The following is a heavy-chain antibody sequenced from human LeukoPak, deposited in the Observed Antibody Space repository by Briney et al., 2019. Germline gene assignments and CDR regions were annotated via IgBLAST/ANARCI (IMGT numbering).Heavy chain of an antibody. D-gene: IGHD6-13*01. CDR2: IYYSGST. V-gene: IGHV4-61*05. Sequence: SSETLSLTCSVSGGSISSSSYYWVWIRQPPGKGLDWIGYIYYSGSTNYNPSLKSRVTISLDTSKNQFSLKLSSVTAADTAVYYCARGSSNNWYLLDNWGQGTLVTVSS. J-gene: IGHJ4*02. CDR3: ARGSSNNWYLLDN. CDR1: GGSISSSSYY.